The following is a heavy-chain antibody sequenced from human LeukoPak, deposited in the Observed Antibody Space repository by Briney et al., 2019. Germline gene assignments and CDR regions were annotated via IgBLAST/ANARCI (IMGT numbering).Heavy chain of an antibody. CDR3: ARDVRYCSSTSCQGGFDP. J-gene: IGHJ5*02. Sequence: SETLSLTCTVSGGSISSYCWSWIRQPAGKGLEWIGRIYTSGSTNYNPSLKSRVTMSVDTSKNQFSLKLSSVTAADTAVYYCARDVRYCSSTSCQGGFDPWGQGTLVTVSS. D-gene: IGHD2-2*01. CDR2: IYTSGST. CDR1: GGSISSYC. V-gene: IGHV4-4*07.